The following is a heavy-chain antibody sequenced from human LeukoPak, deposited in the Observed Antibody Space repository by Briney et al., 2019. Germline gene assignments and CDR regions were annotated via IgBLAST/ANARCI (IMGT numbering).Heavy chain of an antibody. V-gene: IGHV3-23*01. CDR1: GFTFSSYA. D-gene: IGHD3-22*01. CDR3: AKGDYYHSSGYYFYFDY. Sequence: GGSLRLSCAASGFTFSSYAMSWVRQAPGKGLEWVSSISGSGGSTYYADSVKGRFTISRDNSKNPLYLQLNRLRAEHTAVYYCAKGDYYHSSGYYFYFDYWGQGTLVNVSS. J-gene: IGHJ4*02. CDR2: ISGSGGST.